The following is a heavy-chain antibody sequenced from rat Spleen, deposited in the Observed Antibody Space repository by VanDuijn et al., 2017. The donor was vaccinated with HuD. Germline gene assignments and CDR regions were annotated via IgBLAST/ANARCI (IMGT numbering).Heavy chain of an antibody. CDR2: ISYDGSST. CDR3: AKENYYGFIFDL. CDR1: RFTFSDYS. J-gene: IGHJ2*01. D-gene: IGHD1-7*01. Sequence: EVQLVESGGGLVQPGRSLKLSCAASRFTFSDYSMAWVRQAPKKGLEWVATISYDGSSTYYRDSVKGRFTISRDNAENTVYLQMNSLRSEDTATYYCAKENYYGFIFDLWGQGVMVTVSS. V-gene: IGHV5-7*01.